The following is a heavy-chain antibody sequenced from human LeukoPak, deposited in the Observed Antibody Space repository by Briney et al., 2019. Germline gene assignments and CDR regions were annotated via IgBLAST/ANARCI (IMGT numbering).Heavy chain of an antibody. V-gene: IGHV3-11*01. CDR2: ISSSGSTI. CDR1: GFTFSDYY. CDR3: ARWVQQWLETDDYFDY. J-gene: IGHJ4*02. D-gene: IGHD6-19*01. Sequence: GGSLRLSCAASGFTFSDYYMSWIRQAPGKGLEWVSYISSSGSTIYYADSVKGRFTISRDNAKNSLYLQMNSLRAEDTAVYYCARWVQQWLETDDYFDYWGQGTLVTVSS.